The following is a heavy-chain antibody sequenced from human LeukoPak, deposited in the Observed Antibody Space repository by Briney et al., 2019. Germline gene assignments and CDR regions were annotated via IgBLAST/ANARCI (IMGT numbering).Heavy chain of an antibody. Sequence: PSETLSLTCTVSGGSISSSSYYWGWIRQPPGKGLEWIGSIYYSGSTYYNPSLKSRVTIPVDTSKNQFSLKLSSVTAAVTAVYYCARLGSSSDYWGQGTLVTVSS. CDR1: GGSISSSSYY. CDR2: IYYSGST. V-gene: IGHV4-39*01. D-gene: IGHD6-6*01. J-gene: IGHJ4*02. CDR3: ARLGSSSDY.